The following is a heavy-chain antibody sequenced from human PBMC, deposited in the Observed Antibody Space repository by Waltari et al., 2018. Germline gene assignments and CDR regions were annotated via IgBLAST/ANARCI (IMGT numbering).Heavy chain of an antibody. Sequence: WSWIRQPAGKGLEWIGRIYTSGSTNYNPSLKSRVTMSVDTSKNQFSLKLSSVTAADTAVYYCARDEGGPIGAAVFDYWGQGTLVTVSS. J-gene: IGHJ4*02. V-gene: IGHV4-4*07. CDR3: ARDEGGPIGAAVFDY. D-gene: IGHD6-13*01. CDR2: IYTSGST.